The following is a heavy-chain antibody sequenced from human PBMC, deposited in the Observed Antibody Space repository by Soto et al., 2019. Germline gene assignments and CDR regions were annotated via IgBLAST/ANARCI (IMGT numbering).Heavy chain of an antibody. CDR1: GDSFSGYF. J-gene: IGHJ4*02. Sequence: PSETLSLTCAVHGDSFSGYFWTWIRQPPGKGLEWIAQITEGGTTNYNPSLKSRLSIAVDSPKRQFSLTLSSVTAADTAMYYCARGGDALFSWNFDYWSQGSLVTVSS. CDR3: ARGGDALFSWNFDY. CDR2: ITEGGTT. D-gene: IGHD1-1*01. V-gene: IGHV4-34*01.